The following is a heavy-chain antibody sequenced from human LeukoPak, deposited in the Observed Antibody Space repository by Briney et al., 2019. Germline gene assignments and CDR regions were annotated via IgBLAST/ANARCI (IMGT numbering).Heavy chain of an antibody. CDR1: GFTFSSYW. Sequence: GGSLRLPCAASGFTFSSYWMSWVRQAPGKGLEWVANIKQDGSEKYYVDSVKGRFTISRDNAKNSLYLQMNSLRAEDTAVYYCARLPLDYYYYYYMDVWGKGTTVTVSS. V-gene: IGHV3-7*01. CDR2: IKQDGSEK. CDR3: ARLPLDYYYYYYMDV. J-gene: IGHJ6*03.